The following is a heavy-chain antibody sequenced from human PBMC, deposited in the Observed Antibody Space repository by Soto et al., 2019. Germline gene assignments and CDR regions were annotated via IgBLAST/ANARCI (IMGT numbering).Heavy chain of an antibody. CDR3: ATWSIAVAQLKPDY. Sequence: PSETLSLACAVCGGSVRSRSDYGGWIRQPPGKGLEWIGSIYYSGSTYYNPSLKSRVTISVDTSKNQFSLKLSSVTAADTAVYYCATWSIAVAQLKPDYWGQGTLVTVSS. CDR1: GGSVRSRSDY. CDR2: IYYSGST. D-gene: IGHD6-19*01. V-gene: IGHV4-39*01. J-gene: IGHJ4*02.